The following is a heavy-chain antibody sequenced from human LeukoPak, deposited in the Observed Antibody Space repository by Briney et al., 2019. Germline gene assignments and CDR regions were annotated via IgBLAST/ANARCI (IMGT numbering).Heavy chain of an antibody. Sequence: ASVKVSCKASGYTFTGYYMHWVRQAPGQGLEWMGWINPNSGGTNYARKFQGRVTMTRDTSISTAYMELSRLRSDDTAVYYCATRGVVSAAEFDYWGQGTLVTVSS. CDR3: ATRGVVSAAEFDY. J-gene: IGHJ4*02. D-gene: IGHD2-2*01. CDR1: GYTFTGYY. CDR2: INPNSGGT. V-gene: IGHV1-2*02.